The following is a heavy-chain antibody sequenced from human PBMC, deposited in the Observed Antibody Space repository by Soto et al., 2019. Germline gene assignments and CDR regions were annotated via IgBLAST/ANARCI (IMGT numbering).Heavy chain of an antibody. CDR1: GFTFSDHF. Sequence: GGSLRLSCAASGFTFSDHFMSWIRQAPGKGLEWISYMTPSGSSRSYADSVKGRFTISRDNAKNSLYLQMSSLRGDDTAVYYCAREVAYYDSSGLDGMDVWGQGTTVTVSS. CDR3: AREVAYYDSSGLDGMDV. D-gene: IGHD3-22*01. CDR2: MTPSGSSR. V-gene: IGHV3-11*01. J-gene: IGHJ6*02.